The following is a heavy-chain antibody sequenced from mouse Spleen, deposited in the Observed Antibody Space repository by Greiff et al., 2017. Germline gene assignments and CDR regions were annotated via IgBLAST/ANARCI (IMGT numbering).Heavy chain of an antibody. V-gene: IGHV1-39*01. D-gene: IGHD1-1*01. J-gene: IGHJ4*01. CDR3: ARRYYGSSYYYAMDY. CDR2: INPNYGTT. CDR1: GYSFTDYN. Sequence: VQLKQSGPELVKPGASVKISCKASGYSFTDYNMNWVKQSNGKSLEWIGVINPNYGTTSYNQKFKGKATLTVDQSSSTAYMQLNSLTSEDSAVYYCARRYYGSSYYYAMDYWGQGTSVTVSS.